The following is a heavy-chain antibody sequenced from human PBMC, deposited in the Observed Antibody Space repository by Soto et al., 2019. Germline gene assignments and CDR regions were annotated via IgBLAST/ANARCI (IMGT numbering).Heavy chain of an antibody. CDR1: GGSISSGGYY. D-gene: IGHD2-2*01. CDR2: IYYSGST. CDR3: ARQDPAFYYGMDV. Sequence: PSETLSLTCTVSGGSISSGGYYWSWIRQHPGKGLEWIGYIYYSGSTYYNPSLKRRVTISVDTSKNQFSLKLSSVTAADTAVYYCARQDPAFYYGMDVWGQGTTVTVSS. V-gene: IGHV4-31*03. J-gene: IGHJ6*02.